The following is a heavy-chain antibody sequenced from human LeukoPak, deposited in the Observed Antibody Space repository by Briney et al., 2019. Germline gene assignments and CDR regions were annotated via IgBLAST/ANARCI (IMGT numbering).Heavy chain of an antibody. CDR3: ARLGGKIAAAGQYNWFDP. J-gene: IGHJ5*02. D-gene: IGHD6-13*01. Sequence: ASVKVSCKASGYTFTSYDINWVRQATGQGLEWLGWMNPNSGNTGYAQKFQGRVTMTRNTSISTAYMELSSLRSEDTAVYYCARLGGKIAAAGQYNWFDPWGQGTLVTVSS. CDR2: MNPNSGNT. CDR1: GYTFTSYD. V-gene: IGHV1-8*01.